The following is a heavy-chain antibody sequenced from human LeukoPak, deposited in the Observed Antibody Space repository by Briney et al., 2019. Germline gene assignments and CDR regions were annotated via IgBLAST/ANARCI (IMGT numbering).Heavy chain of an antibody. Sequence: GVSLTLSCAASGFTFSSYAMSWVRQAPGKGLEWVSAISRSGATTYYADSVRGRFTISRDNSKNTLYLQMNSLRAEDTAIYHCARALPRGLYYGMDVWGQGTTVTVSS. V-gene: IGHV3-23*01. CDR1: GFTFSSYA. D-gene: IGHD3-16*01. CDR3: ARALPRGLYYGMDV. J-gene: IGHJ6*02. CDR2: ISRSGATT.